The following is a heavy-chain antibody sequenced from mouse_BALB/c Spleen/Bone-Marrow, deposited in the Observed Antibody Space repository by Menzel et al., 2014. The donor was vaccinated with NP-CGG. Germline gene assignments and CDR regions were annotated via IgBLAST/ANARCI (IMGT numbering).Heavy chain of an antibody. CDR2: IYPGNVNT. J-gene: IGHJ2*01. CDR1: GYTFTSYY. Sequence: QVQLKESGPELVKPGASVRISCKASGYTFTSYYIHWVKQRPGQGLEWIGWIYPGNVNTKYNEKFKGKAALTAGKSSSTAYMQLSSLTSEDSAVYFCAAFDYWGQGTTLTVSS. V-gene: IGHV1S56*01. CDR3: AAFDY.